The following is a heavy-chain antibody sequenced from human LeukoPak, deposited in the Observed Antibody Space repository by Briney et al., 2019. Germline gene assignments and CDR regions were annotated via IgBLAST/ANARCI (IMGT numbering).Heavy chain of an antibody. D-gene: IGHD3-22*01. V-gene: IGHV1-3*01. CDR3: ARGPLVVITQWFDP. CDR2: INAGNGNT. Sequence: VASVKVSCKASGYTFTSYAMHWVRQAPGQRLEWMGWINAGNGNTKYSQKFQGIVTITRDTSASTAYMELSSLRSEDTAVYYCARGPLVVITQWFDPWGQGTLVTVSS. J-gene: IGHJ5*02. CDR1: GYTFTSYA.